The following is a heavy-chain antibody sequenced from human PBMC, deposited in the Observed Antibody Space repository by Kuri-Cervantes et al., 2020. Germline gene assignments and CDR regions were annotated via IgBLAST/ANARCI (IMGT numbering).Heavy chain of an antibody. CDR2: ISSSGSTI. CDR3: AREGSYYYDSSPVY. Sequence: LSLTCAVYGGSFSDYYMSWIRQAPGKGLEWVSYISSSGSTIYYADSVKGRFTISRDNAKNSLYLQMNSLRAEDTAVYYCAREGSYYYDSSPVYWGQGTLVTVSS. V-gene: IGHV3-11*01. D-gene: IGHD3-22*01. CDR1: GGSFSDYY. J-gene: IGHJ4*02.